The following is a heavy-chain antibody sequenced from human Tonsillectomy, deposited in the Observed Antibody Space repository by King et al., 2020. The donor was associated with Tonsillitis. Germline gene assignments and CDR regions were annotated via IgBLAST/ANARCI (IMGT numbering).Heavy chain of an antibody. CDR3: AKDRVNSGSYLSHYYYCGMDV. CDR1: GFTLSSYG. Sequence: QLVQSGGGVVQPGRSLRLSCAASGFTLSSYGMHWVRQAPGKGLEWVAVISNDGSNKYYADSVKGRFTISRDNSKNTLYLQMNSLRAEDTAVYYCAKDRVNSGSYLSHYYYCGMDVWGQGTTVTVSS. D-gene: IGHD1-26*01. V-gene: IGHV3-30*18. CDR2: ISNDGSNK. J-gene: IGHJ6*02.